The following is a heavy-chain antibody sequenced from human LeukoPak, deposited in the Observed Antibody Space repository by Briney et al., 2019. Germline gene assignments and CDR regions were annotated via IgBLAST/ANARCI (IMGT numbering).Heavy chain of an antibody. CDR2: INHSGST. Sequence: PSETLSLTCTVSGYSISSSYYWGWIRQPPGKGLEWIGEINHSGSTNYNPSLKSRVTISVDTSKNQFSLKLSSVTAADTAVYYCARAFAGPVDFWSGYYGRVRPQYYFDYWGQGTLVTVSS. J-gene: IGHJ4*02. CDR3: ARAFAGPVDFWSGYYGRVRPQYYFDY. CDR1: GYSISSSYY. V-gene: IGHV4-38-2*02. D-gene: IGHD3-3*01.